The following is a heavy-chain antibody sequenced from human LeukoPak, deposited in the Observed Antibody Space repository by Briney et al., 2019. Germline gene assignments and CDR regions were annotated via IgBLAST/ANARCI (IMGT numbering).Heavy chain of an antibody. V-gene: IGHV1-46*01. J-gene: IGHJ6*02. CDR1: GYTLTGLS. Sequence: ASVKVSCKVSGYTLTGLSMHWVRQAPGQGLEWMGIINPSGGSTSYAQKFQGRVTMTRDTSTSTVYMELSSLRSEDTAVYYCAREGRVATNYGMDVWGQGTTVTVSS. D-gene: IGHD5-12*01. CDR3: AREGRVATNYGMDV. CDR2: INPSGGST.